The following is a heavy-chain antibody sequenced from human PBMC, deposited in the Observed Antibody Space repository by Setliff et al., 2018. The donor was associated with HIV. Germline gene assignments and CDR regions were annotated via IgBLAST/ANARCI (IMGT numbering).Heavy chain of an antibody. J-gene: IGHJ5*02. CDR3: ARILVAAAGTGFDP. V-gene: IGHV4-4*02. CDR1: GGSISTRDW. D-gene: IGHD6-13*01. Sequence: SETLSLTCAVSGGSISTRDWWTWVRQPPGKGLEWIGEVYHTGMTNYNPSLKSRAIMSADTSKNQFSLKLSSVTAADTAVYYCARILVAAAGTGFDPWGQGILVTVSS. CDR2: VYHTGMT.